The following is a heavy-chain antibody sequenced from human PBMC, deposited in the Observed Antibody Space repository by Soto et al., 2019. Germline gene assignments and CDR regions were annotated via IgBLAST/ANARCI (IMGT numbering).Heavy chain of an antibody. J-gene: IGHJ2*01. CDR1: GFNFGDYY. D-gene: IGHD1-26*01. V-gene: IGHV3-11*06. CDR3: ARLRVGVNWYFDL. CDR2: VSSTGSYT. Sequence: GVLRLSCEASGFNFGDYYMSWVRQAPGKGLEWVSFVSSTGSYTKYSDSVGGRFTVSRDNGKNSLHLQLNSLRVEDTAVYYCARLRVGVNWYFDLWGRGTLVTVSS.